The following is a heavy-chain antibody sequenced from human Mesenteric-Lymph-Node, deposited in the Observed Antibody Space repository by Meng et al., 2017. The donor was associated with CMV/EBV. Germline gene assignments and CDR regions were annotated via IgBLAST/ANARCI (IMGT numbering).Heavy chain of an antibody. J-gene: IGHJ4*02. Sequence: AGSLTLSCAASGFTFSRYPFHWVRQAPGKGLEWVASISDDGSSGHYADSVKGRSSNSRDKSKNTLYLNMSSQRSEDAAVYYCARSGELWPAIESWGQGTLVTVSS. CDR1: GFTFSRYP. D-gene: IGHD1-26*01. V-gene: IGHV3-30*04. CDR2: ISDDGSSG. CDR3: ARSGELWPAIES.